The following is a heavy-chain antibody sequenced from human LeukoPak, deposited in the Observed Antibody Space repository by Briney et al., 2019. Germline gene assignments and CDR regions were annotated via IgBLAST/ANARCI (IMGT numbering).Heavy chain of an antibody. CDR2: IRPSGDNT. D-gene: IGHD3-22*01. V-gene: IGHV3-23*01. CDR1: GFTFSSYD. Sequence: GGSLRLSCAASGFTFSSYDMSWVGQAPGRGVEGVSSIRPSGDNTYYGDSVKGPFTISRDNSNHTLYLQMNSLRAEDTAVYYCAKHEDSSAYYFRKSYDYWGQGTLVTVSS. J-gene: IGHJ4*02. CDR3: AKHEDSSAYYFRKSYDY.